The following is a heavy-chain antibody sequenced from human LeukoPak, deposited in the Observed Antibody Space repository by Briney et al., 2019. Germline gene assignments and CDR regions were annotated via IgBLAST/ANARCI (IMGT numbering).Heavy chain of an antibody. CDR1: GFTLSSYA. D-gene: IGHD3-10*01. Sequence: GGSLRLSCAASGFTLSSYAMSWVRQAPGKGLEWVSAISGSGGSTYYADSVKGRFTISRDNSKNTLYLQMNGLRAEDTAVYYCANFGDLVLGIDYWGQGTLVTVSS. V-gene: IGHV3-23*01. J-gene: IGHJ4*02. CDR2: ISGSGGST. CDR3: ANFGDLVLGIDY.